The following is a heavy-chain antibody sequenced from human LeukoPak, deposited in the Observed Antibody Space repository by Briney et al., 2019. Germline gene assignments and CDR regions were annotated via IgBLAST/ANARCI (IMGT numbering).Heavy chain of an antibody. Sequence: SETLSLTCTVSGGSISSYYWSWIRQPPGKGLEWIGSIYYSGSTYYNPSLKSRVTISVDTSKNQFSLKLSSVTAADTAVYYCARLAAAGLYNWFDPWGQETLVTVSS. CDR2: IYYSGST. V-gene: IGHV4-59*04. J-gene: IGHJ5*02. D-gene: IGHD6-13*01. CDR1: GGSISSYY. CDR3: ARLAAAGLYNWFDP.